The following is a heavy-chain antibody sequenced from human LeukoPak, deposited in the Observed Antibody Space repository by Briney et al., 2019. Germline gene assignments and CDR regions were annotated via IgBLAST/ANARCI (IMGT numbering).Heavy chain of an antibody. CDR1: GGSISSSSYY. D-gene: IGHD2-15*01. J-gene: IGHJ5*02. CDR2: IYYRGST. Sequence: PSETLSLTCTVSGGSISSSSYYWGRNRQPPGQGLEWIGSIYYRGSTYYNPTLKSRVTVSVATSKNQFSLKLSPVTAADTAVYYCALIRGYCRTWGQGTLVTVSS. CDR3: ALIRGYCRT. V-gene: IGHV4-39*01.